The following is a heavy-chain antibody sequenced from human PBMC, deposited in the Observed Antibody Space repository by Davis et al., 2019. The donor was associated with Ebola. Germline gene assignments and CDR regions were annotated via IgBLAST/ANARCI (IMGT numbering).Heavy chain of an antibody. CDR3: ARDPYGGNSLDY. J-gene: IGHJ4*02. CDR1: GYTFTNYG. CDR2: INPHNGNT. D-gene: IGHD4-23*01. V-gene: IGHV1-18*04. Sequence: AASVKVSCKASGYTFTNYGITWVRQAPGQGLEWMGWINPHNGNTNYAQNVQGRVIMTTDTATTTAYMEVGGLRSDDTAVYYCARDPYGGNSLDYWGQGTLVTVSS.